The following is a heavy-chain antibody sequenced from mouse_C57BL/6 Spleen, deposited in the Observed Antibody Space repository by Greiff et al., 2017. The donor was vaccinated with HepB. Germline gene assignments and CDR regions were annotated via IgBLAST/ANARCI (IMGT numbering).Heavy chain of an antibody. Sequence: EVQLQESGPGLVKPSQSLSLTCSVTGYSITSGYYWNWIRQFPGNKLEWMGYISYDGSNNYNPSLKNRNSITRDKSKNQFFLKLNSVTTEDTATYYCARPLYGNYGTLFAYWGQGTLVTVSA. V-gene: IGHV3-6*01. CDR2: ISYDGSN. CDR3: ARPLYGNYGTLFAY. D-gene: IGHD2-1*01. CDR1: GYSITSGYY. J-gene: IGHJ3*01.